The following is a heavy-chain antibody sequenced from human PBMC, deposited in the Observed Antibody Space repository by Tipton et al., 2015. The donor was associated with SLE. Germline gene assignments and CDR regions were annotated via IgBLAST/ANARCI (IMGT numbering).Heavy chain of an antibody. V-gene: IGHV1-69*09. Sequence: QLVQSGADVKRPGSSVKVSCKFVGDTFGTYSVHWVRQAPGQGLDYMGKITPILDIQKYKEKFQGRLTFTADKSTSTAYMELSSLTSADTAVYYCTRAWEGTSVRLVEHWGQGTLVAVSS. CDR1: GDTFGTYS. D-gene: IGHD1-26*01. CDR2: ITPILDIQ. J-gene: IGHJ1*01. CDR3: TRAWEGTSVRLVEH.